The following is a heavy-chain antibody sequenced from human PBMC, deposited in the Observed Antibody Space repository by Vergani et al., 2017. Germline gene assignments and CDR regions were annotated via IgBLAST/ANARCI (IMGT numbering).Heavy chain of an antibody. CDR2: IKQDGSEK. Sequence: EVQLVESGGGLVQPGGSLRLSCAASGFTFSSYWMSWVRQAPGKGLEWVANIKQDGSEKYYVDSVKGRFTISRDNAKNSLYLQMNSLRAEDTAWYYCARDDPDSSSWYRDAFDIWGQGTMVTVSS. D-gene: IGHD6-13*01. J-gene: IGHJ3*02. CDR1: GFTFSSYW. V-gene: IGHV3-7*01. CDR3: ARDDPDSSSWYRDAFDI.